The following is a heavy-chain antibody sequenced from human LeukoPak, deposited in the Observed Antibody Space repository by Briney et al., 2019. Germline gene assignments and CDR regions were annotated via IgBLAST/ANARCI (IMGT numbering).Heavy chain of an antibody. CDR3: AKARWEPNFDY. V-gene: IGHV3-43*02. Sequence: AESLRLSCAAAGFTFDDYAMHWVRHRPGKRLERVCLINENCDISYYGDSVSDRFTVSRDNAKNSLYLQMNSLTTEDNALYYCAKARWEPNFDYWGQGTLVSVSS. CDR1: GFTFDDYA. J-gene: IGHJ4*02. D-gene: IGHD1-26*01. CDR2: INENCDIS.